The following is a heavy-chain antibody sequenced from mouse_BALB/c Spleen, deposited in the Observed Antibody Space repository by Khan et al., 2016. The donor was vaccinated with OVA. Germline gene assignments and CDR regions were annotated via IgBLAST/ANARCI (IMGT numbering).Heavy chain of an antibody. Sequence: VQLQQSGPELVEPGASVKMSCKASGYTFTNYVIHWVKQKPGQGLEWIGYINPDNAGTRYNEKFKGKATLTSDISSTSAYMELVSLTSEDSAGYYCAREASSWDFALPYWGQGTLVTVSA. J-gene: IGHJ3*01. CDR1: GYTFTNYV. V-gene: IGHV1S136*01. CDR3: AREASSWDFALPY. CDR2: INPDNAGT. D-gene: IGHD4-1*01.